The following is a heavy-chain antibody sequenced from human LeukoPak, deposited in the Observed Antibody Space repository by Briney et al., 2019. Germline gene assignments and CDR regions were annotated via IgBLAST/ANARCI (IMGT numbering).Heavy chain of an antibody. CDR1: GGSISSGDYY. J-gene: IGHJ3*02. CDR3: ARDIGPNCSSTSYPPGAFDI. V-gene: IGHV4-30-4*08. Sequence: SQTLSLTCTVSGGSISSGDYYWSWIRQPPGKGLEWIGYIYYSGSTYYNPSLKSRVTISVDTSKNQFSLKLSSVTAADTAVYYCARDIGPNCSSTSYPPGAFDIWGQGTMVTVSS. CDR2: IYYSGST. D-gene: IGHD2-2*01.